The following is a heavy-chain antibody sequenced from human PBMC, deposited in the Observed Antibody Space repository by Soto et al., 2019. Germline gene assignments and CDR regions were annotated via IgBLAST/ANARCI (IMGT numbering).Heavy chain of an antibody. V-gene: IGHV4-31*03. D-gene: IGHD4-17*01. J-gene: IGHJ4*02. CDR1: GGSISSGDYY. CDR2: IYFPGNT. CDR3: ARWRTHAIGDHDY. Sequence: QVQLQESGPGLVKPSQTLSLTCTVSGGSISSGDYYWSWIRQHPGKGLEWIGYIYFPGNTFYSPSLKSRVTLSIDTSKNAFSLKLNSVTAADTAVYYCARWRTHAIGDHDYWGQGTLVTVSS.